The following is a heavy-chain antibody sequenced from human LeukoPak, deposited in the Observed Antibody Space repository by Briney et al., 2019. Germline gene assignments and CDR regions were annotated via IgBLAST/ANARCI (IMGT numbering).Heavy chain of an antibody. CDR1: EFTFNNYA. D-gene: IGHD3-3*01. V-gene: IGHV3-23*01. CDR3: ARSNDFWSGPIRNYYYYMDV. J-gene: IGHJ6*03. Sequence: GGSLRLSCAAPEFTFNNYAMSWFRQAPGKGLEWVSVISASGGSTHYADSVKGRFTISRDNSKNTLYLQMNSLRPEDTAIYYCARSNDFWSGPIRNYYYYMDVWGKGTTVTVSS. CDR2: ISASGGST.